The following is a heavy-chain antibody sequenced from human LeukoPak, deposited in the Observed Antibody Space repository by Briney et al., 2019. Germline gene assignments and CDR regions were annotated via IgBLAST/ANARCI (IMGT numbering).Heavy chain of an antibody. CDR1: GFTLSSYS. CDR3: AELGITMIGGV. CDR2: ISSSSSYI. J-gene: IGHJ6*04. V-gene: IGHV3-21*01. Sequence: GGSLRLSCAASGFTLSSYSMNWVRQAPGKGLEWVSSISSSSSYICYADSVKGRFTISRDNAKNSLYLQMNSLRAEDTAVYYCAELGITMIGGVWGKGTTVTISS. D-gene: IGHD3-10*02.